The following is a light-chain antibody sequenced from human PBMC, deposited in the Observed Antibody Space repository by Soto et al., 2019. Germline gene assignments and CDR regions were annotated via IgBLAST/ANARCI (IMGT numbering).Light chain of an antibody. J-gene: IGKJ5*01. V-gene: IGKV1-39*01. CDR2: AAS. CDR1: QSINTY. Sequence: DIQMTQSASSLSASVGDRVTITCRASQSINTYLNWYQQEPGKAPKLLIYAASTLQGGVPSRFSGSGSGSDFALTISSLQPEDFATYYCQQTFSPPSITFGQGTRLDIK. CDR3: QQTFSPPSIT.